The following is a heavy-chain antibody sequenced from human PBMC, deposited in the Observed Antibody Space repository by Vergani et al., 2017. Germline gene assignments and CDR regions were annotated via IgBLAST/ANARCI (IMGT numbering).Heavy chain of an antibody. CDR1: GFTFTSSA. D-gene: IGHD3-22*01. J-gene: IGHJ4*02. CDR3: AAGYYDSSGYRHLGFDY. V-gene: IGHV1-58*01. Sequence: QMQLVQSGPEVKKPGTSVKVSCKASGFTFTSSAVQWVRQARGQRLEWIGWIVVGSGNTNYAQKFQERVTITRDMSTSTAYMELSSLRSEDTAVYYCAAGYYDSSGYRHLGFDYWGQGTLVTVSS. CDR2: IVVGSGNT.